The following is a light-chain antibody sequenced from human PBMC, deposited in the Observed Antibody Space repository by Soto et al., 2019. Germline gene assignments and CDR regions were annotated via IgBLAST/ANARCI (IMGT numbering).Light chain of an antibody. CDR2: GAS. CDR1: QSISGA. Sequence: EILLAQSPGTLSLAPRETGTLSSRASQSISGALAWYQQKPGQAPRLLIYGASTRATSFPARFSGSGSETDFTLTISSLQSEDFAVYYCQQYNNWPWTVGQGTKVDIK. CDR3: QQYNNWPWT. V-gene: IGKV3-15*01. J-gene: IGKJ1*01.